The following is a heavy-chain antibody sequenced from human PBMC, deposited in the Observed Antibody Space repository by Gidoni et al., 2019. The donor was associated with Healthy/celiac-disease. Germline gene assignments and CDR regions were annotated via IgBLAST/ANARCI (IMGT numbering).Heavy chain of an antibody. CDR3: ARFPDIVVVPAVRGAFDI. CDR2: INHSGST. J-gene: IGHJ3*02. Sequence: QVQLQQWGAGLLKPSETLSLTCAVYGGSFSGYYWSWIRQPPGKGLEWIGEINHSGSTNYNPSLKSRVTISVDTSKNQFSLKLSSVTAADTAVYYCARFPDIVVVPAVRGAFDIWGQGTMVTVSS. V-gene: IGHV4-34*01. CDR1: GGSFSGYY. D-gene: IGHD2-2*01.